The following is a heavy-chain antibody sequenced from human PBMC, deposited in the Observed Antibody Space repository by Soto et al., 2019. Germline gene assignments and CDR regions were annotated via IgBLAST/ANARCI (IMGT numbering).Heavy chain of an antibody. CDR3: AHRPSYCSGGSCYSGFDY. J-gene: IGHJ4*02. CDR2: IYWDDDK. Sequence: QITLKESGPTLVKPTQTLTLTCTFSGFSLSTSGVGMGWIRQPPGKALEWLALIYWDDDKRYSPSLKSRLTITKDTSKNQVVLTMTNMDPVDTATYYCAHRPSYCSGGSCYSGFDYWGQGPLVTVSS. V-gene: IGHV2-5*02. CDR1: GFSLSTSGVG. D-gene: IGHD2-15*01.